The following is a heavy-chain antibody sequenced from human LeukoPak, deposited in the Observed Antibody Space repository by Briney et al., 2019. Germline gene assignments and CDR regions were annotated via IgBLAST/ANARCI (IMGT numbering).Heavy chain of an antibody. CDR1: GGTFSSYA. CDR3: AREESIGSYQFLNEY. CDR2: IIPIFGTA. D-gene: IGHD1-26*01. V-gene: IGHV1-69*05. Sequence: ASVKVSCKASGGTFSSYAISWVRQAPGQGLEWMGGIIPIFGTANYAQKFQGRVTMTTDTSTSTAYMEVRSLRSDDTAVYYCAREESIGSYQFLNEYWGQGTLVTVSS. J-gene: IGHJ4*02.